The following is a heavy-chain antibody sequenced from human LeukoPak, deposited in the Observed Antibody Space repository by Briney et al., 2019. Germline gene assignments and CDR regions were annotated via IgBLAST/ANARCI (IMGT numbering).Heavy chain of an antibody. V-gene: IGHV4-59*01. CDR1: VGSISSYY. J-gene: IGHJ4*02. Sequence: SETLSLTCTVSVGSISSYYWSWLRQPPGKGLEWMEYIYYSGRGTTTYNPSLKSRVTISVDTSKNQFSLKLSSVTAADTAVYYCARLSRHPYYIEFWGQGTLVTVSS. CDR2: IYYSGRGTT. CDR3: ARLSRHPYYIEF.